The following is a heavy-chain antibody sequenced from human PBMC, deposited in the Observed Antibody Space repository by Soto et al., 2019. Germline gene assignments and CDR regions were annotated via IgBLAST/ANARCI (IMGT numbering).Heavy chain of an antibody. V-gene: IGHV3-7*01. J-gene: IGHJ3*02. D-gene: IGHD1-7*01. CDR1: GFTFSSYW. Sequence: GGSLRLSCAACGFTFSSYWMSCVRQAPGKGLEWVANIKQDGSEKYYVDSVKGRFTISRDNAKNSLYLQMNSLRAEDTAVYYCARVSTGTTRDAFDIWGQGTMVTVSS. CDR3: ARVSTGTTRDAFDI. CDR2: IKQDGSEK.